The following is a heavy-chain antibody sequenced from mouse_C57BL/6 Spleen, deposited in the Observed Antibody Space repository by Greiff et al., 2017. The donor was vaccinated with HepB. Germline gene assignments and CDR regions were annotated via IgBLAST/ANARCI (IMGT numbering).Heavy chain of an antibody. CDR3: SRDRGLRRFWYFDV. CDR2: INYDGSST. Sequence: EVKLMESEGGLVQPGSSMKLSCTASGFTFSDYYMAWVRQVPEKGLEWVANINYDGSSTYYLDSLKSRFIISRDNAKNILYLQMSSLKSEDTATYYCSRDRGLRRFWYFDVWGTGTTVTVSS. D-gene: IGHD2-4*01. CDR1: GFTFSDYY. V-gene: IGHV5-16*01. J-gene: IGHJ1*03.